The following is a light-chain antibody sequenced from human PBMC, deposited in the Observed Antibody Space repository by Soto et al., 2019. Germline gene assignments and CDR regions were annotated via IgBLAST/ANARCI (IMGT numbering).Light chain of an antibody. J-gene: IGKJ1*01. V-gene: IGKV1-5*03. CDR1: QSFSTY. Sequence: DIQITQSPSTLSAFVGDRVTITCRASQSFSTYLAWYQQKPGKAPKLLIYKASSLQSGVPSRFSGSGSGTEFTLTISSLQPDDFATYYCQQYNGYTWTFGLGTKV. CDR2: KAS. CDR3: QQYNGYTWT.